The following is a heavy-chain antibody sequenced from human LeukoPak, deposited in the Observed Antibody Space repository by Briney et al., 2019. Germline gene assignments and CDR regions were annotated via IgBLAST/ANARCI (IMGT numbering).Heavy chain of an antibody. J-gene: IGHJ4*02. D-gene: IGHD6-19*01. CDR1: GFTFSSYW. CDR2: IKQDGSEK. CDR3: ARWAVTGIYLDS. V-gene: IGHV3-7*01. Sequence: PGGSLRLSCVASGFTFSSYWMSWVRQAPGKGLEWVANIKQDGSEKHYVDSVKGRFTISRDNAKNSLYLQVNGLRAEDTAVYYCARWAVTGIYLDSWGQGTLLTVSS.